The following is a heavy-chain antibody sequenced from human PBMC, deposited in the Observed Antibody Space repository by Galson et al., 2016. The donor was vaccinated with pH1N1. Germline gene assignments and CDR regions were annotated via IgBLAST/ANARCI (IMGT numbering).Heavy chain of an antibody. V-gene: IGHV5-51*01. Sequence: QSGAEVTKPGKSLKISCKGSGYSFTHYWIGWVRQMPGKGLEWMGIIYPSDSDTRYSPSFQGQVTISADKSISTAYLQWSSLKASDTAIYYCARGSGSPDSYYYYVMDVWGQGTTVTVSS. CDR2: IYPSDSDT. CDR1: GYSFTHYW. CDR3: ARGSGSPDSYYYYVMDV. J-gene: IGHJ6*02. D-gene: IGHD3-10*01.